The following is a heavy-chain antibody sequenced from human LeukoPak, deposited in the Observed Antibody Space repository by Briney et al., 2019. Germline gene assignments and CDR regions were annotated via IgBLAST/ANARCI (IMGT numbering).Heavy chain of an antibody. V-gene: IGHV3-33*06. CDR1: GFTFSDYG. D-gene: IGHD5/OR15-5a*01. CDR3: AKTNISVSTLWYSSYHMDV. Sequence: GGSLRLSCAASGFTFSDYGMHWLRQAPGKGLEWVAVNWYDGSNKYYADSVQGRFTISRDNSKNTLFLQMNSLRAEDTAVYYCAKTNISVSTLWYSSYHMDVWGKGTTVTVSS. CDR2: NWYDGSNK. J-gene: IGHJ6*03.